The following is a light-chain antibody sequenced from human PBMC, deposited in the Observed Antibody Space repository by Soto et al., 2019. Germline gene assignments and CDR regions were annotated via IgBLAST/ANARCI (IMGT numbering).Light chain of an antibody. CDR2: DAS. Sequence: EIVLTQSPVTLSLSPGERATLSCRASQSVSSYLAWYQHKPGQAPRLLIYDASSRATGIPDRFSGSGSGTHFTLTISRLEPGDFAVYYCQHFGGTTFTFGQGTRLEIK. CDR3: QHFGGTTFT. V-gene: IGKV3-20*01. CDR1: QSVSSY. J-gene: IGKJ5*01.